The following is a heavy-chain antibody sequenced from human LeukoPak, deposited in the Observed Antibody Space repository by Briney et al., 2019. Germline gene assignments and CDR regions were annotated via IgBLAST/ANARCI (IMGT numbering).Heavy chain of an antibody. CDR3: AKDHLPGIVVADRDY. CDR1: GFTFSRYG. Sequence: GGSLRLSCVASGFTFSRYGMTWVRQAPGKGLQWVSAISGSGGSTYYADSVKGRFTISRDNSKNTLYLQINGLRAEDAAVYYCAKDHLPGIVVADRDYWGQGTLVTVS. J-gene: IGHJ4*02. CDR2: ISGSGGST. D-gene: IGHD6-19*01. V-gene: IGHV3-23*01.